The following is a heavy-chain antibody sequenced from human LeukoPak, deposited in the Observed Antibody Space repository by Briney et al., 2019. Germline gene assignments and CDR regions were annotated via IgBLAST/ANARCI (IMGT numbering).Heavy chain of an antibody. V-gene: IGHV1-2*06. D-gene: IGHD3-9*01. CDR3: ATETRELRYFDWLLYFDP. CDR1: GYTFTGYY. CDR2: INPNSGGT. J-gene: IGHJ5*02. Sequence: AXXKVSCKASGYTFTGYYMHWVRQAPGQGLEWMGRINPNSGGTNYAQKFKGRVTMNRDTSISTAYMELSRLRSDDTAVYYCATETRELRYFDWLLYFDPWGQGTLVTVSS.